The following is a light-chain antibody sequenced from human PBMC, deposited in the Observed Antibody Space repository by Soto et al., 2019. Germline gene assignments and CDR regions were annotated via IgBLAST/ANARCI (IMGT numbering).Light chain of an antibody. J-gene: IGLJ2*01. CDR2: DVS. Sequence: QSVLTQPASVSGSPGQSITISCTGTSSDVGGYNYVSWYQQHPGKAPKLMIYDVSNRPSGVSNRFSGSKSGNTASLTISGLQDEDAADYYCSSDTSSSLVVFGGGTKLTVL. V-gene: IGLV2-14*01. CDR1: SSDVGGYNY. CDR3: SSDTSSSLVV.